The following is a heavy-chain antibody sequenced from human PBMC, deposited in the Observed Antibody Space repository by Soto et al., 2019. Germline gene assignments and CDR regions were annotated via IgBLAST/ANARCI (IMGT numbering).Heavy chain of an antibody. V-gene: IGHV4-39*01. D-gene: IGHD6-13*01. CDR2: IYYSGST. Sequence: PSETLSLTCTVSGGSISSSSYYWGWIRQPPGKGLEWIGSIYYSGSTYYNPSLKSRVTISVDMSKNQFSLKLSSVTAADTAVYYCASQGYSRSPPRVDWFDPWGQGTLVTVSS. CDR1: GGSISSSSYY. CDR3: ASQGYSRSPPRVDWFDP. J-gene: IGHJ5*02.